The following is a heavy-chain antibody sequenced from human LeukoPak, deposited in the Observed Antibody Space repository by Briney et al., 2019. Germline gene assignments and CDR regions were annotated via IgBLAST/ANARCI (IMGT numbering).Heavy chain of an antibody. V-gene: IGHV3-53*01. D-gene: IGHD3-10*01. CDR3: ARASTKSPLRFVLLFDH. CDR1: GFNVNRNY. CDR2: IYTGGTV. Sequence: GGSLRLSCTLSGFNVNRNYMGWVRQAPGKGLEWVSVIYTGGTVHYADSVKGRFTISRDDSKNTLYLQMIHLRAEDTAVYYCARASTKSPLRFVLLFDHWGQGTLVTVSS. J-gene: IGHJ4*02.